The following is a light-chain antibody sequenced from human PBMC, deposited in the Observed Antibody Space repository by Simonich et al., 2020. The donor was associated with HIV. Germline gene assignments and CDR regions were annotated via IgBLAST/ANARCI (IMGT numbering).Light chain of an antibody. CDR1: QSISTN. J-gene: IGKJ2*01. CDR3: QQYNNWPPYT. CDR2: GAS. V-gene: IGKV3-15*01. Sequence: EIVMTQYPDTLSVSPGARATLSCTASQSISTNLAWYQQRPGQAPRLLIYGASTRATGIPARFSGSGSGTEFTLTISSLQSEDFAVYYCQQYNNWPPYTFGQGTKLEIK.